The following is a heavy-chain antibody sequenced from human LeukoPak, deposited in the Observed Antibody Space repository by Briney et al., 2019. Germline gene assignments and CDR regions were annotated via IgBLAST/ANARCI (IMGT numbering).Heavy chain of an antibody. D-gene: IGHD2-15*01. CDR1: GGSISSGGYY. CDR3: ARDYCSGGSCYRDAFDI. J-gene: IGHJ3*02. Sequence: SETLSLTCTVSGGSISSGGYYWSWIRQHPGKGLEWIVYIYYSGSTYYNPSLKSRVTISVDTSKNQFSLKLSTVTAADTAEYYCARDYCSGGSCYRDAFDIWGQGTMVTVSS. CDR2: IYYSGST. V-gene: IGHV4-31*03.